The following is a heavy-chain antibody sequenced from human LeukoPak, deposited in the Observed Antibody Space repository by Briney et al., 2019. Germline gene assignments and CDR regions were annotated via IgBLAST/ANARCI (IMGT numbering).Heavy chain of an antibody. CDR1: GFTFSTYW. D-gene: IGHD3-10*01. Sequence: GGSLRLSCAPSGFTFSTYWMSWVRQAPGKGLEWVANIKQDGSEKYYVDSVKGRFTISRDNAKNSLYLQMNSLRADDTAVYYCARGSLVRGAFDCWGQGTLVTVSS. CDR2: IKQDGSEK. CDR3: ARGSLVRGAFDC. V-gene: IGHV3-7*01. J-gene: IGHJ4*02.